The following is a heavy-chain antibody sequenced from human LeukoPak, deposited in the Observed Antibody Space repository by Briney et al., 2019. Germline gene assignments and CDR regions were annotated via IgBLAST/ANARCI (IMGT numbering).Heavy chain of an antibody. J-gene: IGHJ5*02. CDR2: ISYDESEK. CDR3: AREEYRSSWYDFDP. Sequence: GRSLRLACAASGFTFSTYTIHWVRQAPGKGLEWLALISYDESEKYYADSVNGRFTISRYSSKHSVYLHMNSVRADDSAVYYCAREEYRSSWYDFDPWGQGSLVTVSS. D-gene: IGHD6-13*01. CDR1: GFTFSTYT. V-gene: IGHV3-30*04.